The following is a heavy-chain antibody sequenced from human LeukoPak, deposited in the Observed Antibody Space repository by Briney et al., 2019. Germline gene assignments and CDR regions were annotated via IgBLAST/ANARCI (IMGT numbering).Heavy chain of an antibody. Sequence: PGGSLRLSCAASGFTFSNYGMNWVRQAPGKGLEWVSSISTGSTYIYYADSVKGRFTISRDNAKNSLHLQMNSLRAEDTAVYYCARDGSGWRTFDYWGQGTLVTVSS. V-gene: IGHV3-21*01. CDR3: ARDGSGWRTFDY. CDR1: GFTFSNYG. D-gene: IGHD6-19*01. CDR2: ISTGSTYI. J-gene: IGHJ4*02.